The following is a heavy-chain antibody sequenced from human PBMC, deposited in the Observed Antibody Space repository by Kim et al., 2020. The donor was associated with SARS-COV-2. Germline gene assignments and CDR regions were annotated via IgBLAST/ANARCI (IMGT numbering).Heavy chain of an antibody. D-gene: IGHD6-19*01. J-gene: IGHJ4*02. CDR3: AKGGSIAVAGILFDY. CDR2: ISGSGGST. V-gene: IGHV3-23*01. CDR1: GFTFSSYA. Sequence: GGSLRLSCAASGFTFSSYAMSWVRQAPGKGLEWVSAISGSGGSTYYADSVKGRFTISRDNSKNTLYLQMNSLRAEDTAVYYCAKGGSIAVAGILFDYWGQGTLVTVSS.